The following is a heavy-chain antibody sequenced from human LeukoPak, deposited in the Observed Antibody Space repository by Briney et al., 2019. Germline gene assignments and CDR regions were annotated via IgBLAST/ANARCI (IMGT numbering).Heavy chain of an antibody. CDR3: ARGLGLRWQYFDY. D-gene: IGHD4-23*01. CDR1: DGSFSGYY. V-gene: IGHV4-34*01. J-gene: IGHJ4*02. Sequence: ASETLSLTCAVYDGSFSGYYWSWIRQPPGKGLEWIGEINHSGSTNYNPSLRSRVTISVDTSKNQFSLKLSSVTAADTAVYYCARGLGLRWQYFDYWGQGTLVTVSS. CDR2: INHSGST.